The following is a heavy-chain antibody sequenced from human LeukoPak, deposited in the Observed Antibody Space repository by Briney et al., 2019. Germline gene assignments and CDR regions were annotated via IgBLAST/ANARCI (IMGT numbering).Heavy chain of an antibody. J-gene: IGHJ4*02. CDR2: ISYTGTYI. CDR1: GFTFSSYS. D-gene: IGHD1-26*01. Sequence: PGGSLRLSCAASGFTFSSYSMNWVRQAPGKGLEWVSSISYTGTYIYYADSVKGRFTISKDNARNSLYLQMNSLRAEDTAIYYCVRDRGTYRPIDYWGQGTLVTVSS. CDR3: VRDRGTYRPIDY. V-gene: IGHV3-21*04.